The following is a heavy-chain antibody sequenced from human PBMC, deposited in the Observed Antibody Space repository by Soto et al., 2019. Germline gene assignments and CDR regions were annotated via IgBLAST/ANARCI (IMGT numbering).Heavy chain of an antibody. CDR2: MNPNSGNT. D-gene: IGHD3-22*01. J-gene: IGHJ4*02. Sequence: ASVKVSCNASGYTFTSYDINLVRQATGQGLEWMGWMNPNSGNTGYAQKFQGRVTMTRNTSISTAYMELSSLRSEDTAVYYCARPKLGYYDSSGYIPPGYWGQGTLVTVSS. CDR3: ARPKLGYYDSSGYIPPGY. V-gene: IGHV1-8*01. CDR1: GYTFTSYD.